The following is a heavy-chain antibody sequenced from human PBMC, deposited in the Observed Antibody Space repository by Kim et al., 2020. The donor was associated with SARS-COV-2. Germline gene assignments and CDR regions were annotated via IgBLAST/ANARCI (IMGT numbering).Heavy chain of an antibody. Sequence: GGSLRLSCAASGFPFRSFSMNWVRQAPGRGLEWVAHITGGGRPIYYADSVKGRFTISRDDAKNTLYLQMNNLRDEDTAVYYCAREGSLESSGHDLDYWGQGTLVTVSS. CDR3: AREGSLESSGHDLDY. D-gene: IGHD5-12*01. J-gene: IGHJ4*01. CDR1: GFPFRSFS. V-gene: IGHV3-48*02. CDR2: ITGGGRPI.